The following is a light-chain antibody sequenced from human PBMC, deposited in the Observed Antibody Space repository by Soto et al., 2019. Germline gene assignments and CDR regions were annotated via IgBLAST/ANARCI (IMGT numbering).Light chain of an antibody. CDR2: EVS. Sequence: QSALTQPPSASGSPGQSVIISCTGTSSYVGGYNYVSWYQQHPGKAPKLMIYEVSKRPSGVPDRFSGSKSGNAASLTVSGLQAEDEADYYCSSYVGTNSYVFGTGTKVTVL. CDR1: SSYVGGYNY. J-gene: IGLJ1*01. CDR3: SSYVGTNSYV. V-gene: IGLV2-8*01.